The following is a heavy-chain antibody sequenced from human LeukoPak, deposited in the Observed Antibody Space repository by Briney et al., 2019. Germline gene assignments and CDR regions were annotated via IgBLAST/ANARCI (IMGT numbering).Heavy chain of an antibody. D-gene: IGHD3-10*01. V-gene: IGHV3-66*01. CDR2: IYGGGGT. CDR3: AKEGSGSYSLYYLDY. Sequence: GGSLRLSCGVSGFSVSSSYMSWVRQAPWKGLEWVSVIYGGGGTYYAGSVKGRFTMSRDNSKNTLYLQMNSLRAEDTAVYYCAKEGSGSYSLYYLDYWGQGTLVTVSS. CDR1: GFSVSSSY. J-gene: IGHJ4*02.